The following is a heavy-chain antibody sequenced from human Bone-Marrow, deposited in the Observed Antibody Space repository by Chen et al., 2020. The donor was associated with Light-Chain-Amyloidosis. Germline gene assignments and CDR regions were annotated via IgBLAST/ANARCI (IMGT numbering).Heavy chain of an antibody. D-gene: IGHD3-10*01. Sequence: QVQLVQSGAEVKKPGASVKVSCMASGYTFTAYYIHWLRQAPGQGLEWMGWINPHNGGTAYSQRFKGRVTLTRDTATSTVYVELSRLRSDDTACYYCARLQVFGSYFFDYWGQGPLVTVSS. CDR3: ARLQVFGSYFFDY. CDR2: INPHNGGT. V-gene: IGHV1-2*02. CDR1: GYTFTAYY. J-gene: IGHJ4*02.